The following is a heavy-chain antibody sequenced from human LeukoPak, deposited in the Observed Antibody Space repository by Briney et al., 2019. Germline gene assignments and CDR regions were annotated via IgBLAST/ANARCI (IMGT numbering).Heavy chain of an antibody. CDR2: IYYSGST. Sequence: SETLSLTCTVSGGSISSYYWSWIRQPPGKGLEWIGYIYYSGSTNYNPSLKSRVTISVDTSKNQFSLKLSSVTAADTAVYYCARERWELEGYYYYGMDVWGQGTTVTVPS. CDR1: GGSISSYY. D-gene: IGHD1-1*01. V-gene: IGHV4-59*01. J-gene: IGHJ6*02. CDR3: ARERWELEGYYYYGMDV.